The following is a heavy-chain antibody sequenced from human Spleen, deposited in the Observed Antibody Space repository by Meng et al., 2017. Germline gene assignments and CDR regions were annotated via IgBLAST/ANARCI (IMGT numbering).Heavy chain of an antibody. Sequence: GESLKISCAASGFTFSNAWMSWVRQAPGKGLEWVAVIWYDGSNKYYADSVKGRFTISRDNSKNTLYLQMNSLRAEDTAVYYCARGFGGYAVWGQGTLVTVSS. V-gene: IGHV3-33*08. J-gene: IGHJ4*02. D-gene: IGHD3-10*01. CDR1: GFTFSNAW. CDR3: ARGFGGYAV. CDR2: IWYDGSNK.